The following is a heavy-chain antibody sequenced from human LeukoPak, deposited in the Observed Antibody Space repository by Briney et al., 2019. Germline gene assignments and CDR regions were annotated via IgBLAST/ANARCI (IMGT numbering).Heavy chain of an antibody. CDR2: TLYRSKWSY. D-gene: IGHD3-10*01. V-gene: IGHV6-1*01. CDR3: ARENTLVRGVINPLDY. Sequence: PSQTLSLTCAISGDSVSSNDAAWNWIRQSPSRGLEWPGRTLYRSKWSYDYAVSVRGRITINPDTSKNQFSLQLSSVTPEDTAVYYCARENTLVRGVINPLDYWGQGTLVTVSP. J-gene: IGHJ4*02. CDR1: GDSVSSNDAA.